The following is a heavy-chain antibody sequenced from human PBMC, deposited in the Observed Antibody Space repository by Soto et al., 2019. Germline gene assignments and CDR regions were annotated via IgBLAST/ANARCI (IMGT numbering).Heavy chain of an antibody. Sequence: PGGSLRLSCAASGFTFSNYWMSWVRQAPGKGLEWVANIKQDGSQKWYVDSVKGRFTTSRDNAKNSLYLQMNSLRVEDTAVYYCVRGDYYDTSGPFSDAFDIWGRGTMVTVSS. D-gene: IGHD3-22*01. J-gene: IGHJ3*02. CDR3: VRGDYYDTSGPFSDAFDI. V-gene: IGHV3-7*04. CDR2: IKQDGSQK. CDR1: GFTFSNYW.